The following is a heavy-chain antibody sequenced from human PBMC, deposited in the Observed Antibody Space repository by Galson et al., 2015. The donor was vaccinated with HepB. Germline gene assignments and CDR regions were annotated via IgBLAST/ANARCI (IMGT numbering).Heavy chain of an antibody. V-gene: IGHV1-18*01. Sequence: SVKVSCKASGYIFKSYGISGVRQAPGQGLEWMGWISVYNGNTKYAEELQGRVTLTADTSKTTAYMELKDLRADDTAVYYRARGGFVAVTGVRMDVWGQGTTVIVS. D-gene: IGHD2-21*02. CDR1: GYIFKSYG. CDR2: ISVYNGNT. CDR3: ARGGFVAVTGVRMDV. J-gene: IGHJ6*02.